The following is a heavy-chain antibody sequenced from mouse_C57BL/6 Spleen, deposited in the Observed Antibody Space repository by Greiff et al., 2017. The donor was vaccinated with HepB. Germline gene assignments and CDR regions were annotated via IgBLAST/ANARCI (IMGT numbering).Heavy chain of an antibody. J-gene: IGHJ4*01. Sequence: QVQLQQPGAELVKPGASVKLSCKASGYTFTSYWMHWVKQRPGQGLEWIGMIHPNSGSTNYNEKFKSKATLTVDKSSSTAYMQLSSLTSEDSAVYYCAPAYYSNYGYYYAMDYWGQGTSVTVSS. D-gene: IGHD2-5*01. CDR1: GYTFTSYW. CDR2: IHPNSGST. CDR3: APAYYSNYGYYYAMDY. V-gene: IGHV1-64*01.